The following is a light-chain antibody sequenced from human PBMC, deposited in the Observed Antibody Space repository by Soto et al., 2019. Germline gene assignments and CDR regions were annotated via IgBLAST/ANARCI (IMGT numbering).Light chain of an antibody. CDR1: SSDVGSYNL. CDR2: EVS. CDR3: CSYAGSVV. Sequence: QSVLIQPASVSGSPGQSITISCTGTSSDVGSYNLVSWYQQHPGKAPKLMMYEVSKRPSGVSNRFSGSKSGNTASLTISGLQAEDEADYYCCSYAGSVVFGGGTKLTVL. V-gene: IGLV2-23*02. J-gene: IGLJ2*01.